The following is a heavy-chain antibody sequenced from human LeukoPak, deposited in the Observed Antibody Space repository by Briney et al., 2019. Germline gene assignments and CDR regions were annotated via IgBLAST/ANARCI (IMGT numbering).Heavy chain of an antibody. CDR3: ARVVDVAAAGTGGVDY. CDR1: GGSISSGGYY. V-gene: IGHV4-31*03. Sequence: TSETLSLTCTVSGGSISSGGYYWSWIRQHPGKGLEWIGYIYYSGSTYYNPSLKSRVTISVDTSKNQFSLKLSSVTAADTAVYYCARVVDVAAAGTGGVDYWGQGTLVTVSS. CDR2: IYYSGST. D-gene: IGHD6-13*01. J-gene: IGHJ4*02.